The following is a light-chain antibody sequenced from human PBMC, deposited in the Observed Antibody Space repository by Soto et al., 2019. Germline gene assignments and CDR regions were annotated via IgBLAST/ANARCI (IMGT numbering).Light chain of an antibody. V-gene: IGKV4-1*01. CDR3: QQYYSTPKT. CDR1: QSVLSSSNNKSY. CDR2: WAS. Sequence: DIVMTQSPDSLAVSLGERATINCKSSQSVLSSSNNKSYLAWYQQKPGQPPKLLIYWASTRESGVPDRFSGSGSGTDFTLTISGLQAEDVAVYYCQQYYSTPKTFGQGTKVEIK. J-gene: IGKJ1*01.